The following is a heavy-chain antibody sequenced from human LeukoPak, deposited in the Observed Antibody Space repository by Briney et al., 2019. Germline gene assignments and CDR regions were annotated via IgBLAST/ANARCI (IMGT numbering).Heavy chain of an antibody. D-gene: IGHD3-22*01. J-gene: IGHJ1*01. CDR2: INPNSGGT. CDR1: GYTFTGYY. CDR3: ARGSYDSSDFEYFHH. V-gene: IGHV1-2*02. Sequence: GASVKVSCKASGYTFTGYYIHWVRQAPGQGLEWMGWINPNSGGTNYAQKFQGRVTVTRDTSISTAYMELNRLRSDDTAVYYCARGSYDSSDFEYFHHWGQGTLVTVSS.